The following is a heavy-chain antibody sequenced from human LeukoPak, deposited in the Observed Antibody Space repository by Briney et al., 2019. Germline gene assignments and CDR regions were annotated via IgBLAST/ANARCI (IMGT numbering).Heavy chain of an antibody. D-gene: IGHD1-26*01. J-gene: IGHJ6*02. CDR3: ARDRNSGYYSYYGMDV. CDR2: ISSSSSII. Sequence: PGGSLRLSCAASGFTFSSYSMNWVRQAPGKGLEWVSYISSSSSIIYYADSVKGRFTISRDNSKNTLYLQMNSLRAEDTAVYYCARDRNSGYYSYYGMDVWGQGTTVTVSS. V-gene: IGHV3-48*01. CDR1: GFTFSSYS.